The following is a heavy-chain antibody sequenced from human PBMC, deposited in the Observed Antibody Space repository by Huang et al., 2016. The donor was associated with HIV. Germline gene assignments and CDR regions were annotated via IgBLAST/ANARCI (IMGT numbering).Heavy chain of an antibody. CDR3: ARGFGINYNHEAFDV. Sequence: QIQLAQSGAEVKKPGASVKVSCKASGYTFTNYDINWVRQAYGQGLEWMGCMNPKSGKVGYPKKFQGRVAILRNSTINTSYLEVTSLTSEDTAVYYCARGFGINYNHEAFDVWGQGTMVTVSS. D-gene: IGHD3-10*01. CDR2: MNPKSGKV. J-gene: IGHJ3*01. V-gene: IGHV1-8*01. CDR1: GYTFTNYD.